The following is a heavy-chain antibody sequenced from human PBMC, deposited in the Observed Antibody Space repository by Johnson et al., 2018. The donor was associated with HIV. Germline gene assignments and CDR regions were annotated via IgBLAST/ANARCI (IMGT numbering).Heavy chain of an antibody. V-gene: IGHV3-48*01. D-gene: IGHD6-6*01. CDR1: GFTFTNAW. Sequence: VQLVESVGGVVQPGGSLRLSCAASGFTFTNAWMTWVRQAPGKGLEWVSYISSSGSTIYYADSVKGRFTISRDNSKNTLYLQMGSLRAEDMAVYYCAKGQYSISPCAFDIWGQGTMVTGSS. CDR2: ISSSGSTI. J-gene: IGHJ3*02. CDR3: AKGQYSISPCAFDI.